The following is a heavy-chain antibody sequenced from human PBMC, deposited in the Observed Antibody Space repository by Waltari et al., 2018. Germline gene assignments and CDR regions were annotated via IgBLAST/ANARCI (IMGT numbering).Heavy chain of an antibody. CDR2: IYWNDDK. Sequence: QITLKESGPTLVKPTQTLTLTCTFSGFSLSTSGVGVGWIRQPPGKALEWLALIYWNDDKRYSPSLKSRLTITKDTSKNQVVLTMTNMDPVDTATYYCAHHPLIGYAFDLWGRGTLVTVSS. J-gene: IGHJ2*01. D-gene: IGHD5-12*01. V-gene: IGHV2-5*01. CDR1: GFSLSTSGVG. CDR3: AHHPLIGYAFDL.